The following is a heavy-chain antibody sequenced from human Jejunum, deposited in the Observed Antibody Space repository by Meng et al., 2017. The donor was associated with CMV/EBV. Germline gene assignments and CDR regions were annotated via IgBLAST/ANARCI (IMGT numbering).Heavy chain of an antibody. CDR1: GYTPTGYY. CDR3: ARGPYCSSINCYGAD. J-gene: IGHJ4*02. Sequence: QVQLVQSGAEVKKPGASVKVSCKASGYTPTGYYIHWVRQAPGQGLEWMGWIYPNDGDTKYAQRFQGRVTMTRDTSTSMAYMDLSSLRSDDTAVYYCARGPYCSSINCYGADWGQGTLVTVSS. V-gene: IGHV1-2*02. D-gene: IGHD2-2*01. CDR2: IYPNDGDT.